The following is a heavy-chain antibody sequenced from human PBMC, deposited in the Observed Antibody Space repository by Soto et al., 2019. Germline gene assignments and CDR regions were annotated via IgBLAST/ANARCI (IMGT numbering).Heavy chain of an antibody. CDR1: GYTFTRYN. CDR3: ARVRGGGSEYFFDY. D-gene: IGHD2-15*01. CDR2: INPSGGTT. V-gene: IGHV1-46*01. J-gene: IGHJ4*02. Sequence: GASVKVSCKASGYTFTRYNVHWVRQAPGQGLEWMAIINPSGGTTYYVQKFEGRVTLTTDTSTSTVYMELSSLRSDDTAAYYCARVRGGGSEYFFDYWGQGTLVTVSS.